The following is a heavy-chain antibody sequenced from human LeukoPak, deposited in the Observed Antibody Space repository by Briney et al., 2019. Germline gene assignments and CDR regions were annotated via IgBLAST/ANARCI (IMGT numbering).Heavy chain of an antibody. Sequence: GGSLRLSCAASAFTFTSYSMNCVSQAPGKGLEWVSSISSISSYIYYTDSPRGGFTISRDNTQNSLYLQMNSLRAEDTAVYYGARVPPNEFWSGHFYYFRMDVWGKGTTVTVSS. CDR3: ARVPPNEFWSGHFYYFRMDV. V-gene: IGHV3-21*01. J-gene: IGHJ6*04. D-gene: IGHD3-3*01. CDR1: AFTFTSYS. CDR2: ISSISSYI.